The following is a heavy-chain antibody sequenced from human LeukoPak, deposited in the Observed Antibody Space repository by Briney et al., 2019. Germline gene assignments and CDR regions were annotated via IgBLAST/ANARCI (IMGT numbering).Heavy chain of an antibody. Sequence: GGSLRLSCAASGVTFDDYAMHWGRQAPGKGLEWVSGISWNSGSIGYADSVKGRFTISRDNAKNSLYLQMNSLRAEDTALYYCAKEGHSGRALGKPLDYWGQGTLVTVSS. CDR2: ISWNSGSI. CDR3: AKEGHSGRALGKPLDY. J-gene: IGHJ4*02. V-gene: IGHV3-9*01. CDR1: GVTFDDYA. D-gene: IGHD1-26*01.